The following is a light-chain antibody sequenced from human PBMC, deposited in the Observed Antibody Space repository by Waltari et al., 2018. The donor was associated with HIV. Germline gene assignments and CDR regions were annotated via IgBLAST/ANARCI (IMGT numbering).Light chain of an antibody. Sequence: EIVMTQSPAPLSVSPGERVTLSCRASQRISSNLVWYQQKPGQAPRPLIYRASSRATGIPARFSGSGSGTEFTLTISSLQSEDFALYYCRQYNNFPLTFGGWTKVEIK. CDR3: RQYNNFPLT. V-gene: IGKV3-15*01. CDR2: RAS. J-gene: IGKJ4*01. CDR1: QRISSN.